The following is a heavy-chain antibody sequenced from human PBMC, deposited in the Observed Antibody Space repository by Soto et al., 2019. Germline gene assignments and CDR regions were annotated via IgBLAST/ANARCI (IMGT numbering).Heavy chain of an antibody. J-gene: IGHJ4*02. CDR3: ARDMTSGTNDY. Sequence: EVQLVESGGGLVKPGGSLRLSCVASGFTFSSYSMNWVRQAPGKGLEWVSSISRSSSFIYYTDSVKGRFTISRDNAENSLYLQMNSLRAEDTAVYYCARDMTSGTNDYWGQGTLVTVSS. CDR1: GFTFSSYS. V-gene: IGHV3-21*02. D-gene: IGHD1-7*01. CDR2: ISRSSSFI.